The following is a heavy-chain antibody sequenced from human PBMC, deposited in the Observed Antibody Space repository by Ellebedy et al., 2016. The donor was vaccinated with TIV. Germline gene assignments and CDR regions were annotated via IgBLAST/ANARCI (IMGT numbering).Heavy chain of an antibody. V-gene: IGHV3-23*01. CDR2: ISGRGEST. CDR1: GFIFSDYA. J-gene: IGHJ5*02. Sequence: PGGSLRLSCATSGFIFSDYAISWVRQPPGKGLEWVSTISGRGESTFGADSVKGRFTIARDFSKRTVYLQMNSLRVEDTAVYFCSTRGHSIGWFADWGQGTLVTVSS. CDR3: STRGHSIGWFAD. D-gene: IGHD3-22*01.